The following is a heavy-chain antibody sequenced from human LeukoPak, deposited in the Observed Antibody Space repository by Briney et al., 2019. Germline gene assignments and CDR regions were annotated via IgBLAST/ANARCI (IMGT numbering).Heavy chain of an antibody. CDR1: GGSVSGYY. CDR2: IYYTGST. CDR3: ARDYYGSGSSFDY. Sequence: PSETLSLTCTVSGGSVSGYYWFWIRQPPGKGLEYVGYIYYTGSTNYNPSLKSRVTISVDTSKNQFSLKLSSVTAADTAVYYCARDYYGSGSSFDYWGQGTLVTVSS. D-gene: IGHD3-10*01. V-gene: IGHV4-59*02. J-gene: IGHJ4*02.